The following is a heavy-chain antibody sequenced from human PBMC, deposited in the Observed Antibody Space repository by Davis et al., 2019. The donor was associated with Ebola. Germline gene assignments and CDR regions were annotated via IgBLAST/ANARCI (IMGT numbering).Heavy chain of an antibody. J-gene: IGHJ6*02. V-gene: IGHV4-34*01. CDR3: ARDTGPPTYYGMDV. D-gene: IGHD3-10*01. Sequence: PSETLSLTCAVYGGSFSGYYWSWIRQPPGKGLEWIGEINHSGSTNYNPSLKSRVTISVDTSKNQFSLKLSSVTAADTAVYYCARDTGPPTYYGMDVWGQGTTVTVSS. CDR1: GGSFSGYY. CDR2: INHSGST.